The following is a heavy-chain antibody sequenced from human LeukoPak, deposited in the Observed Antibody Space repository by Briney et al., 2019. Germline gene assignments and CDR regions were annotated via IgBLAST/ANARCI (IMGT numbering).Heavy chain of an antibody. CDR2: ISGDGDKT. CDR3: AKDPVAGTYYYYGMDV. CDR1: GXTFDNYP. D-gene: IGHD6-19*01. Sequence: GSLRLSCSASGXTFDNYPLHWVRQAPGKGLEWVSVISGDGDKTYYAASLRGRFTISRDNTKNTLYLQMNSLRAEDTAVYYCAKDPVAGTYYYYGMDVWGQGTTVTVSS. V-gene: IGHV3-43*02. J-gene: IGHJ6*02.